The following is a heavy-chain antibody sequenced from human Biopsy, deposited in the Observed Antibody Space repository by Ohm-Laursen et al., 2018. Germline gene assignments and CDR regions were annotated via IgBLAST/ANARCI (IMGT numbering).Heavy chain of an antibody. Sequence: TLSLTCSVSGGSIISYYWTWIRQPPGKGLEWIGEINHRGSASYNPSLKSRITVLVDTSKNQFSLKLRSVSAADTAVYFCARALDYYDPYYYYAMDVWGQGTSVTVSS. D-gene: IGHD3-16*01. V-gene: IGHV4-34*01. J-gene: IGHJ6*02. CDR2: INHRGSA. CDR3: ARALDYYDPYYYYAMDV. CDR1: GGSIISYY.